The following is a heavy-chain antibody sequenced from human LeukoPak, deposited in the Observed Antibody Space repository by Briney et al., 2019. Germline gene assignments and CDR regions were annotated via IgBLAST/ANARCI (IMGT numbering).Heavy chain of an antibody. D-gene: IGHD3-22*01. J-gene: IGHJ4*02. CDR1: GGSISSYY. V-gene: IGHV4-4*09. CDR2: IYTSGST. Sequence: TLSLTCTVSGGSISSYYWSWIRQPPGKGLEWIGYIYTSGSTNYNPSLKSRVTISVDTSKNQFSLKLSSVTAADTAVYYCARAPFYYDSSVYYYDYWVKEPLVTVS. CDR3: ARAPFYYDSSVYYYDY.